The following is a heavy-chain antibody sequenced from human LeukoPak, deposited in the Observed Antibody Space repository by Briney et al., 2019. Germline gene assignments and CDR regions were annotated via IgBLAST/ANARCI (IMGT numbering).Heavy chain of an antibody. V-gene: IGHV3-23*01. D-gene: IGHD5-18*01. CDR3: AKGFSGGYSYGYGTWFDP. CDR1: GFTFSSYA. J-gene: IGHJ5*02. CDR2: ISGSGGST. Sequence: GGSLRLSCAASGFTFSSYAMSWVRQAPGKGLEWVSAISGSGGSTYYADSVKGRFTISRDNSKNTLYLQMNSLRAEDTAVYYCAKGFSGGYSYGYGTWFDPWGQGTLVTVSS.